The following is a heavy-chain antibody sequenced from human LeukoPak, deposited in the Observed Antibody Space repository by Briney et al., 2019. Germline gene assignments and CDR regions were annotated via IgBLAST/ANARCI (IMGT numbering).Heavy chain of an antibody. D-gene: IGHD5-24*01. J-gene: IGHJ4*02. Sequence: SGPTLVEPTQALALTCTFSGFSLSTSGVGVGWIRQPPGKALEWLAFIYWDDDKRYNPSLKSRVTITKDTSKNQVVLIMTDMDPVDTATYYCARGGYKSHFDYWGQGTLVTVSS. CDR1: GFSLSTSGVG. CDR2: IYWDDDK. CDR3: ARGGYKSHFDY. V-gene: IGHV2-5*02.